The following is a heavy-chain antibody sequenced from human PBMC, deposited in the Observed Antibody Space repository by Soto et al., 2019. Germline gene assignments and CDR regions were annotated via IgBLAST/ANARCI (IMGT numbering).Heavy chain of an antibody. D-gene: IGHD1-26*01. Sequence: GASVKVSCKASGYTFTGYYMHWVRQAPGQGLEWMGWVNPKSGGTMYPQKFQGRVTMTWDTSISTAYMALTWLRSDDTAVYYCARDLEKGGGSEGFDYWGQGTLVTVSS. CDR3: ARDLEKGGGSEGFDY. V-gene: IGHV1-2*02. CDR2: VNPKSGGT. CDR1: GYTFTGYY. J-gene: IGHJ4*02.